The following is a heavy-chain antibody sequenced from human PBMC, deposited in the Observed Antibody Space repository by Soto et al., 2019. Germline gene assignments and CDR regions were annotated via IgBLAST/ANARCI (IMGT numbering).Heavy chain of an antibody. V-gene: IGHV1-2*02. CDR2: INPNSGDT. CDR1: GYTFTGYY. CDR3: ARREQWLENFDY. D-gene: IGHD6-19*01. Sequence: QVQLVQSGAEVKKPGASVKVSCKTSGYTFTGYYIHWIRQAPGQGLEWMGWINPNSGDTNYSQDFQGRVTMTRDTSFNTACVELTRLRSAARAVYFCARREQWLENFDYWGQGTLVTVSS. J-gene: IGHJ4*02.